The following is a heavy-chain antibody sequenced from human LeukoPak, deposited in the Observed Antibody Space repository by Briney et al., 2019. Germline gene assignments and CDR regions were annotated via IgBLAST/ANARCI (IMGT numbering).Heavy chain of an antibody. CDR1: GFTFSSYW. V-gene: IGHV3-74*01. Sequence: PGGSLRLSCAASGFTFSSYWMHWVRQAPGKGLVWVSRINSDGSSTSYADSVKGRFTISRDNAKNTLYLQMNSLRAEDTAVYYCASTPLAYSSSSLDIDYWGQGTLVTVSS. CDR2: INSDGSST. J-gene: IGHJ4*02. D-gene: IGHD6-6*01. CDR3: ASTPLAYSSSSLDIDY.